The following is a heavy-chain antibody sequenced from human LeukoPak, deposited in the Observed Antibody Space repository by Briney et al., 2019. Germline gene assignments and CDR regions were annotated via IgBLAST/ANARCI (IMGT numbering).Heavy chain of an antibody. Sequence: PGGSLRLSCADSGFTFSSYVMSWVRQAPGKGLEWVSTISGSSALTFYADSVKGRFTISRDNSKNTVYLQMNSLRAEDTAVYYCAREYYYGSGSYYNGYWGQGTLVTVSS. CDR3: AREYYYGSGSYYNGY. D-gene: IGHD3-10*01. CDR1: GFTFSSYV. V-gene: IGHV3-23*01. CDR2: ISGSSALT. J-gene: IGHJ4*02.